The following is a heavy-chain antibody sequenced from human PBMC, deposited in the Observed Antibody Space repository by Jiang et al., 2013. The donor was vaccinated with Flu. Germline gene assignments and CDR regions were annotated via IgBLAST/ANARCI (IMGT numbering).Heavy chain of an antibody. CDR3: ARASLVVVAATAQNWFDP. V-gene: IGHV1-69*10. J-gene: IGHJ5*02. D-gene: IGHD2-15*01. Sequence: SSVKVSCKASGGTFSSYAISWVRQAPGQGLEWMGGIIPILGIANYAQKFQGRVTITADKSTSTAYMELSSLRSEDTAVYYCARASLVVVAATAQNWFDPWGQGTLVTVSS. CDR1: GGTFSSYA. CDR2: IIPILGIA.